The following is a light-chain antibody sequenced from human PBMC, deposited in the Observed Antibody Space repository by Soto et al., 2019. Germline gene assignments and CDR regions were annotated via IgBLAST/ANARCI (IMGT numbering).Light chain of an antibody. V-gene: IGKV3-20*01. CDR2: AAS. Sequence: EVFLTQSPTTLSLSPGQTASLSCRASQYVSATYLAWYRQKPGQAPRLLIYAASNRAPGIPDRFTGSGSGTDFTLTISRLEPEDFAVYYCQQYGSSVWTFGQGTKVDIK. J-gene: IGKJ1*01. CDR3: QQYGSSVWT. CDR1: QYVSATY.